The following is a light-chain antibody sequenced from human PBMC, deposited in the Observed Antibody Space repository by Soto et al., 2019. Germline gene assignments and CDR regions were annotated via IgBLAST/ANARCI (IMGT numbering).Light chain of an antibody. CDR2: AAS. CDR3: QHYYSYPRT. CDR1: QGISSY. J-gene: IGKJ1*01. V-gene: IGKV1-8*01. Sequence: AIRMTQSPSSLSASTGDRVTITCRASQGISSYLAWYQQKPGKAPKLLIYAASTLQSGVPSRFSGSGSGTDFTLTISCLQSEVFATYYCQHYYSYPRTFGQGTKVDIK.